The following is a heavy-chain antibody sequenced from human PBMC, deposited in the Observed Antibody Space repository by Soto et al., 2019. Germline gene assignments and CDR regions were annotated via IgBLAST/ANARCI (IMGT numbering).Heavy chain of an antibody. J-gene: IGHJ3*02. CDR2: ISAYNGNT. CDR1: GYTFTGYA. D-gene: IGHD3-9*01. CDR3: ARVGPYYDILTGYYNAFDI. Sequence: GASVKVSCKASGYTFTGYAMHWVRQAPGQRLEWMGWISAYNGNTNYAQKLQGRVTMTTDTSTSTAYMELRSLRSDDTAVYYCARVGPYYDILTGYYNAFDIWGQGTMVTVSS. V-gene: IGHV1-18*01.